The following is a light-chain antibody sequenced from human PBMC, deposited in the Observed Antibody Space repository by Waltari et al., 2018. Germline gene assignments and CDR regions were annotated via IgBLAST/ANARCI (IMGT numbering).Light chain of an antibody. Sequence: DIVMTQTPLSLSVIPGQPASISCKSSQSLLHHDGKTYSYCYLQRPGQSPQLLIDEVSRRFSGVPDRFSGSGSGTDFTLKISRVEADDVGVYFCMQGKDLPLTFGGGTKVDI. CDR2: EVS. J-gene: IGKJ4*01. CDR3: MQGKDLPLT. V-gene: IGKV2-29*02. CDR1: QSLLHHDGKTY.